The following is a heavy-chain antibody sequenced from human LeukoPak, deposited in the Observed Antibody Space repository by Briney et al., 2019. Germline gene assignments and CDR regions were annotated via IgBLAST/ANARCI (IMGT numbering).Heavy chain of an antibody. V-gene: IGHV1-2*02. Sequence: ASVKVSCKASGYTFTGYYMHWVRQAPGQGLEWMGWINPNSGGTSYAQKFQGRVTITRDTSISTAYMELSRLRSDDTAVYYCAREVIEYSSGWYYFDYWGQGTLVTVSS. J-gene: IGHJ4*02. CDR3: AREVIEYSSGWYYFDY. D-gene: IGHD6-19*01. CDR1: GYTFTGYY. CDR2: INPNSGGT.